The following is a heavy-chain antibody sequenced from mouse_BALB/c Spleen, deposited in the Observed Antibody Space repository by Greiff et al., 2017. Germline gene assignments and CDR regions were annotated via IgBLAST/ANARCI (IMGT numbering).Heavy chain of an antibody. CDR3: ARGDYDGVAY. CDR1: GYTFSSYW. CDR2: ILPGSGST. J-gene: IGHJ3*01. D-gene: IGHD2-4*01. V-gene: IGHV1-9*01. Sequence: QVQLKQSGAELMKPGASVKISCKATGYTFSSYWIEWVKQRPGHGLEWIGEILPGSGSTNYNEKFKGKATFTADTSSNTAYIQLSSLTSEDSAVYYCARGDYDGVAYWGQGTLVTVSA.